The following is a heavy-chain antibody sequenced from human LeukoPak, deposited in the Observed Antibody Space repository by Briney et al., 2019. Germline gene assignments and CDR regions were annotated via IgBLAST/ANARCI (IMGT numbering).Heavy chain of an antibody. CDR2: ISSSGNII. D-gene: IGHD2-8*01. J-gene: IGHJ1*01. CDR1: GFTFRRYE. CDR3: ARESSSDNDDHYHNPEYLQH. V-gene: IGHV3-48*03. Sequence: PGGSLRLSCAASGFTFRRYEMNWVRQAPGKGLEWIAYISSSGNIIYYSDSVKGRFTISRDNANSSLYLQMNSLSAEDTAVYYCARESSSDNDDHYHNPEYLQHWGQGTLVTVSS.